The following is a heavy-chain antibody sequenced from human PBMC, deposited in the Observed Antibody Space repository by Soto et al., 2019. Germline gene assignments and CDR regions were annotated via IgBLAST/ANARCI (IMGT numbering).Heavy chain of an antibody. J-gene: IGHJ4*02. V-gene: IGHV3-23*01. Sequence: GGSLRLSCAASGFTFSNYAMSWVRQAPGKGLEWVSTLTAGGGDTYYAESVKGRFTISRDNSKNTLYMQMNSLRAEDTAVYYCARMVGARDWGQGTLVTVSS. D-gene: IGHD1-26*01. CDR2: LTAGGGDT. CDR3: ARMVGARD. CDR1: GFTFSNYA.